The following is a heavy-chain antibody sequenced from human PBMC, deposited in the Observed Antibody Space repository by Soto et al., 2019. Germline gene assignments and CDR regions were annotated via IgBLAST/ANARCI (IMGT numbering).Heavy chain of an antibody. Sequence: PGGSLRLSCAASEFAFSSYWMTWVRQAPGKGLEWVANIRKDGSQRSYLDFVRGRFTISRDNSKNSLYLQMNSLRAEDTALFFCARDVSPGSSGLYFDAFDTWGQGTMVTVSS. J-gene: IGHJ3*02. D-gene: IGHD6-25*01. CDR3: ARDVSPGSSGLYFDAFDT. CDR2: IRKDGSQR. V-gene: IGHV3-7*05. CDR1: EFAFSSYW.